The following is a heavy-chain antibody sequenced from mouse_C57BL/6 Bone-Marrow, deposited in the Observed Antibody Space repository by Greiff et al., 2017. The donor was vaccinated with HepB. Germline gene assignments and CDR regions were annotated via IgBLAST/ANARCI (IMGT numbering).Heavy chain of an antibody. CDR2: ISSGGSYT. J-gene: IGHJ2*01. Sequence: DVMLVESGGDLVKPGGSLKLSCAASGFTFSSYGMSWVRQTPDKRLEWVATISSGGSYTYYPDSVKGRFTISRDNAKNTLYLQMSSLKSEDTAMYYRARGVTTVWETGYWGQGTTLTVSS. CDR1: GFTFSSYG. D-gene: IGHD1-1*01. V-gene: IGHV5-6*02. CDR3: ARGVTTVWETGY.